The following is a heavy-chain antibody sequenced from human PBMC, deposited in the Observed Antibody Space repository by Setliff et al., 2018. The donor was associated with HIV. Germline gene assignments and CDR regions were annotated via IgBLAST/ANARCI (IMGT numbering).Heavy chain of an antibody. CDR2: IYAGDSDT. Sequence: GESLKIYCKGSGYSFTNYWVAWVRQMPGKGLEWMGIIYAGDSDTRYSPSFQGQVTISADKSISTAYLQWSSLKASDTAMYYCARRGYGGYYFMDVWGKGTTVTVSS. CDR3: ARRGYGGYYFMDV. J-gene: IGHJ6*03. D-gene: IGHD6-13*01. CDR1: GYSFTNYW. V-gene: IGHV5-51*01.